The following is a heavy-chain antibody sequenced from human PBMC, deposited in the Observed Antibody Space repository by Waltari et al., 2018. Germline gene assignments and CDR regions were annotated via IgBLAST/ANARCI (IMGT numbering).Heavy chain of an antibody. CDR3: ARGRSGYSWYFDL. J-gene: IGHJ2*01. CDR1: GYTFTSYA. Sequence: QVQLVQSGAEVKKPGASVKVSCKASGYTFTSYAMHWVRQAPGQRLEWMGWINAGNGNTKYSQKFQGRVTITRDTSASTAYMELSSLRSEDTAVYYCARGRSGYSWYFDLWGRGTLVTVSS. V-gene: IGHV1-3*01. D-gene: IGHD3-22*01. CDR2: INAGNGNT.